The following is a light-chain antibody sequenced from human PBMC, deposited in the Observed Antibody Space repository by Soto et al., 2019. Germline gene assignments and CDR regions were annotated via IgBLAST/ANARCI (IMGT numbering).Light chain of an antibody. CDR3: QQYNDWPLFS. Sequence: LVVTQSPATLSVSPGERATLTCRASQSIASNLAWYQQKPGQAPRLLIYGASTRATGLPARFSGSGSGTEFTLTISSLQSEDFAVYYCQQYNDWPLFSFGPGTKVNIK. CDR2: GAS. V-gene: IGKV3-15*01. J-gene: IGKJ3*01. CDR1: QSIASN.